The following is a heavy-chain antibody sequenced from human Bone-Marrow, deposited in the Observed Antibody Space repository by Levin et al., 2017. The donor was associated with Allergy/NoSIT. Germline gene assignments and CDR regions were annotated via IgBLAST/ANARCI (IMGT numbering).Heavy chain of an antibody. D-gene: IGHD3-10*01. CDR2: IYHSGST. CDR1: GDSISSGGYY. CDR3: ARGEYSYGSGSYYLDY. J-gene: IGHJ4*02. V-gene: IGHV4-31*03. Sequence: SETLSLTCTVSGDSISSGGYYWSWIRQHPGTGLEWIGYIYHSGSTYYNPSLKGRVTISVDTSKNEFSLKLSSVTAADTAGFYCARGEYSYGSGSYYLDYWGQGTLVTVSS.